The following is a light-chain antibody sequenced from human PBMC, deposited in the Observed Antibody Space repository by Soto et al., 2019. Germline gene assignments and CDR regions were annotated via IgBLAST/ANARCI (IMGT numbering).Light chain of an antibody. CDR1: RPHIGATYD. CDR2: ANT. V-gene: IGLV1-40*01. Sequence: VLAPPPPIFGAPGQRGPHPCTGGRPHIGATYDVHWYQQLPGTAPKLLIYANTNRPSGVPDRFSGSKSGTSASLAITGLQAEDEADYYCQSYDSSLSGYVFGTGTKVTVL. CDR3: QSYDSSLSGYV. J-gene: IGLJ1*01.